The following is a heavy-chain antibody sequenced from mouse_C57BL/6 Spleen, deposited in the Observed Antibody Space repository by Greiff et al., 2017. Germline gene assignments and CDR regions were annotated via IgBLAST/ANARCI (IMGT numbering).Heavy chain of an antibody. J-gene: IGHJ2*01. CDR1: GYTFTDYN. CDR2: INPNNGGT. Sequence: EVQLQQSGPELVKPGASVKMSCKASGYTFTDYNMHWVKQSHGKSLEWIGYINPNNGGTSYNQKFKGKATLTVNKSSSTAYMELRSLTSEDSAVYYCARQLRLRWYFDYWGQGTTLTVSS. V-gene: IGHV1-22*01. D-gene: IGHD3-2*02. CDR3: ARQLRLRWYFDY.